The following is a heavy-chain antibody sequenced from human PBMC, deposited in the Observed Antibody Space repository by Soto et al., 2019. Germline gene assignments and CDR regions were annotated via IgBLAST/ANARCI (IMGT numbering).Heavy chain of an antibody. J-gene: IGHJ4*02. CDR1: GYTFTGYY. Sequence: ASVKVSCKASGYTFTGYYMHWVRQAPGQGLEWMGWINPNSGGTNYAQKFQGWVTMTRDTSISTAYMELSRLRSDDTAVYYCARGPSSSSWYTFDYWGQGTLVTVSS. D-gene: IGHD6-13*01. V-gene: IGHV1-2*04. CDR2: INPNSGGT. CDR3: ARGPSSSSWYTFDY.